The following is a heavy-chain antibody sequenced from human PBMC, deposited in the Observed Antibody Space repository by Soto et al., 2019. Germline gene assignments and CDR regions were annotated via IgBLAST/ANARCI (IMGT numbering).Heavy chain of an antibody. CDR1: GFTFSSYA. CDR2: ISGSGGST. V-gene: IGHV3-23*01. Sequence: GGSLRLSCAASGFTFSSYAMSWVRQAPGKGLEWVSAISGSGGSTYYADSVKGRFTISRDNSKNTLYLQMNSLRAEDTAVYYCAKVGLALPGWKRRPLPGAFDIWGQGTMVTVSS. D-gene: IGHD1-1*01. J-gene: IGHJ3*02. CDR3: AKVGLALPGWKRRPLPGAFDI.